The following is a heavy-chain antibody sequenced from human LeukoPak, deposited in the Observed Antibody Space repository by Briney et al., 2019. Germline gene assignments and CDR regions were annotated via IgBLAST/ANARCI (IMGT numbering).Heavy chain of an antibody. J-gene: IGHJ5*02. D-gene: IGHD6-19*01. V-gene: IGHV4-59*01. Sequence: SETLSLTCTVSGASFSSYSWSWIRQPPGKGLEWIGDIYYIGSTNYNPSLESRVTISMDTSKSQFSLKLSSVTAADTAVYYCASGRYSSGPWGQGTLVTVSS. CDR2: IYYIGST. CDR3: ASGRYSSGP. CDR1: GASFSSYS.